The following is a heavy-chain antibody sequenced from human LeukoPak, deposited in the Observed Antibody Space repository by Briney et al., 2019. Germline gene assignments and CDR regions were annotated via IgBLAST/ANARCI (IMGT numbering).Heavy chain of an antibody. V-gene: IGHV4-30-4*02. CDR3: ARGLLVAGWFDP. J-gene: IGHJ5*02. CDR2: IYYSGST. Sequence: SETLSLTCTVSGGSISSGDYYWSWIRQPPGKGLEWIGYIYYSGSTYYNPSLKSRVTISVDTSKNQFSLKLSSVTAADTAVYYCARGLLVAGWFDPWGQGTLVTVSS. D-gene: IGHD6-19*01. CDR1: GGSISSGDYY.